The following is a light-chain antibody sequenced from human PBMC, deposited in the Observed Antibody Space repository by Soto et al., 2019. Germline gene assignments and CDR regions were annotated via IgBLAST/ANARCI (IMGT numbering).Light chain of an antibody. J-gene: IGKJ1*01. CDR1: QTISSNN. V-gene: IGKV3-20*01. Sequence: EIVLTQSPGTLSVSPGERATLSCRASQTISSNNLAWYQQKPGQAPSLLIYGTSSRATGIPDRFSGSGSGTDFTLTISRLEPEDSAIDYCQQYSSWTFVQGTKVEI. CDR3: QQYSSWT. CDR2: GTS.